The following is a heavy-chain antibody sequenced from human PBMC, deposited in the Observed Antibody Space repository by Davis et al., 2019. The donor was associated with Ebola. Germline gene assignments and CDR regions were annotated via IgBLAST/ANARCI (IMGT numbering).Heavy chain of an antibody. V-gene: IGHV1-69*04. CDR1: GGTFISYA. Sequence: SVKVSCKASGGTFISYAISWVRQAPGQGLEWMGRIIPILGTANYAQKFQGRVTITADKSTSTAYMELSSLRSEDTAVYYCARDRVVVIDYWGQGTLVTVSS. CDR2: IIPILGTA. CDR3: ARDRVVVIDY. D-gene: IGHD3-22*01. J-gene: IGHJ4*02.